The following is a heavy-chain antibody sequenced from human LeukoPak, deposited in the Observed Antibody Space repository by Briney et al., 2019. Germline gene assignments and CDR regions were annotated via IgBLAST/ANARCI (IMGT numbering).Heavy chain of an antibody. D-gene: IGHD6-19*01. CDR2: ISWNSGSI. V-gene: IGHV3-9*03. J-gene: IGHJ5*02. Sequence: GGSLRLSCAASGFTFDDYAMRWVRQAPGKGLEWVSGISWNSGSIGYADSVKGRFTISRDNAKNSLYLQMNSLRAEDMALYYCAKGNRQWLNLNWFDPWSQGTLVTVSS. CDR3: AKGNRQWLNLNWFDP. CDR1: GFTFDDYA.